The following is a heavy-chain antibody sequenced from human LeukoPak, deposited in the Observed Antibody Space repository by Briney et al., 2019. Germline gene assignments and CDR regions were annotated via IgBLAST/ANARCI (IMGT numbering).Heavy chain of an antibody. CDR2: SRLSGVST. V-gene: IGHV3-23*01. CDR1: GFTFSSYA. J-gene: IGHJ3*02. CDR3: AKVGGRGKYFDAFDI. Sequence: PGGSLRLSCAASGFTFSSYAMSWVRQAPGKGLEWVSSSRLSGVSTYYADSVKGRFTISRDNSKNTLYLQMNSLRAEDTAVYYCAKVGGRGKYFDAFDIWGQGAMLTVSS. D-gene: IGHD2/OR15-2a*01.